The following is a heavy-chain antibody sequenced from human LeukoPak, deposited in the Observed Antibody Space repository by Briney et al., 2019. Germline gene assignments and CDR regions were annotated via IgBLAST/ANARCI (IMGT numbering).Heavy chain of an antibody. Sequence: ASVKVSCKASGYTFTSYGISWVRQAPGQGLEWMGWISAYNGNTNYAQKLQGQVTISADKSISTAYLQWSSLKASDTAMYYCATRVGYCSSTSCSNQDYYYYYYMDVWGKGTTVTVSS. J-gene: IGHJ6*03. CDR2: ISAYNGNT. V-gene: IGHV1-18*01. D-gene: IGHD2-2*01. CDR3: ATRVGYCSSTSCSNQDYYYYYYMDV. CDR1: GYTFTSYG.